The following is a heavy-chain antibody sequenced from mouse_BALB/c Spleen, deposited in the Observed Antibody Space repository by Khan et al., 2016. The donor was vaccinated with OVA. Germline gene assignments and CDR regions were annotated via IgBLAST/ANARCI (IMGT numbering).Heavy chain of an antibody. D-gene: IGHD1-1*01. CDR2: ISGDSNTI. CDR1: GFTFNNYG. J-gene: IGHJ2*01. Sequence: EVQLVESGGGLVQPGGSRKLSCAASGFTFNNYGMHWVRQAPEKGLEWVAYISGDSNTIYYVDSVNGRFTISRDNPKNTLFLQMTSLMSEDTAMYYCATSYFYGYYFDYWGPGTTLTVS. CDR3: ATSYFYGYYFDY. V-gene: IGHV5-17*02.